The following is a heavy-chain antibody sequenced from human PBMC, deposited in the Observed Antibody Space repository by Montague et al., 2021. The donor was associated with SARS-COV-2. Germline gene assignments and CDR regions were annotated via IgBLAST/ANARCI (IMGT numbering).Heavy chain of an antibody. Sequence: SETLSLTCTVSGGSISSSSYYWVWIRQPPGKGLEWIGSIYYSGSTYYNPSLKIRVTISVDTSKNQFSLKLSSVTAADTAVYYCATITRGYCTNGVCQPPDYWGQGTLVTVSS. CDR2: IYYSGST. D-gene: IGHD2-8*01. V-gene: IGHV4-39*01. J-gene: IGHJ4*02. CDR1: GGSISSSSYY. CDR3: ATITRGYCTNGVCQPPDY.